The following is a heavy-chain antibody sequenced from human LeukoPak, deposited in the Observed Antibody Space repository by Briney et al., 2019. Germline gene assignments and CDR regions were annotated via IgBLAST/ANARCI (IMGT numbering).Heavy chain of an antibody. CDR3: ARDLLDYYDSSGPYSNWFDP. V-gene: IGHV4-59*01. D-gene: IGHD3-22*01. CDR1: GGSISSYY. J-gene: IGHJ5*02. CDR2: IYYSGST. Sequence: NPSETLSLTCTVSGGSISSYYWSWIRQPPGKGLEWIGYIYYSGSTNYNPSLKSRVTISVDTSKNQFSLKLSSVTAADTAVYYCARDLLDYYDSSGPYSNWFDPWGQGTLVTVSS.